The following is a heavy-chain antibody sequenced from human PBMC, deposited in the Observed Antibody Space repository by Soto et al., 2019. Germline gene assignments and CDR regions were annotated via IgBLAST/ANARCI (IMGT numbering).Heavy chain of an antibody. CDR1: VYTFTDYD. CDR2: MSPSTGNT. CDR3: ARYFNPLDV. J-gene: IGHJ6*02. Sequence: GXSVKVCCKASVYTFTDYDINWVRQAPGQGLEWMGWMSPSTGNTGYAQKFQARVTMTANTAISTAYMELSSLTYDDSAIYYCARYFNPLDVWGQGTTVTVSS. V-gene: IGHV1-8*01. D-gene: IGHD3-9*01.